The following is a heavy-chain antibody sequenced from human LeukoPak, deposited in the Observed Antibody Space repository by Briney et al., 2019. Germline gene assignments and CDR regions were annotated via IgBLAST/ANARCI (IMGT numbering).Heavy chain of an antibody. J-gene: IGHJ4*02. CDR2: IYYSGST. Sequence: SQTLSLTCTVSGGSISSGAYYWSWIRQHPGKGLEWIGYIYYSGSTYYNPSLKSRVTISVDTSKNQFSLKLTSVTGADTAVYYCAGERGEEYSSGWYKTNYCYNWGQGIRVTVSS. D-gene: IGHD6-19*01. CDR3: AGERGEEYSSGWYKTNYCYN. V-gene: IGHV4-31*03. CDR1: GGSISSGAYY.